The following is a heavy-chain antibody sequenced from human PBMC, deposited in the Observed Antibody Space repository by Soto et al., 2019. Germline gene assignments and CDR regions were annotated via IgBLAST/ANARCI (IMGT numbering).Heavy chain of an antibody. J-gene: IGHJ1*01. CDR3: AKADGEQWLIPHLDN. CDR1: GFNFKKFA. CDR2: ISCRGGST. V-gene: IGHV3-23*01. Sequence: VGSLRLSCEASGFNFKKFAMGWVRQAPGEGLEWVSGISCRGGSTFYADSVKGRFSLARDDSKNTLSLQLNSLRVEDTAHYYCAKADGEQWLIPHLDNWGQGTQVTVSS. D-gene: IGHD6-19*01.